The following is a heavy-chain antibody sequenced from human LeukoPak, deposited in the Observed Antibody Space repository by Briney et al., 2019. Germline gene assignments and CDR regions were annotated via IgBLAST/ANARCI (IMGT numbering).Heavy chain of an antibody. CDR2: ISGSGGDT. V-gene: IGHV3-23*01. J-gene: IGHJ4*02. CDR3: AKAFGDSPYY. Sequence: GGSLRLSCAASGFTFTSSAMTWVRQAPGKGLEWVSTISGSGGDTYFADSVKGRFTISRDNSKNTLYLQMNSLRAEDTAVYYCAKAFGDSPYYWGQGTLVTVSS. CDR1: GFTFTSSA. D-gene: IGHD4-17*01.